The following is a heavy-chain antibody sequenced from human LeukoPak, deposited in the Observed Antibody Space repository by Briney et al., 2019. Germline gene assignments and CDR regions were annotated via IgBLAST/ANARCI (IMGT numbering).Heavy chain of an antibody. CDR2: INPKTGGT. J-gene: IGHJ4*02. Sequence: GESLKISCKASGYTFSGYYLHWMRQAPGQGLEWMGRINPKTGGTIYAQKFQGRVTVTGDTSISAAYMELNSLTSDDTAVYHCARDSAVAADHWGQGTLVTVSS. V-gene: IGHV1-2*06. CDR1: GYTFSGYY. D-gene: IGHD6-19*01. CDR3: ARDSAVAADH.